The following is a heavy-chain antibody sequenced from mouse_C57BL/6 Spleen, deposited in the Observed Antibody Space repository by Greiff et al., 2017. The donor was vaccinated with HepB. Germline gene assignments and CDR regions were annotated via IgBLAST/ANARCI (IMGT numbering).Heavy chain of an antibody. J-gene: IGHJ3*01. D-gene: IGHD2-4*01. Sequence: LQQPGAELVKPGASVKLSCKASGYTFTSYWMQWVKQRPGQGLEWIGEIDPSDSYTNYNQKFKGKATLTVDTSSSTAYMQLSSLTSEDSAVYYCARSGGLRPWFAYWGQGTLVTVSA. CDR2: IDPSDSYT. V-gene: IGHV1-50*01. CDR1: GYTFTSYW. CDR3: ARSGGLRPWFAY.